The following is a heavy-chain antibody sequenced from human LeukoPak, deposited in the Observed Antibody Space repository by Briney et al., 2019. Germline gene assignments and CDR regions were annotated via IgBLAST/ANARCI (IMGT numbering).Heavy chain of an antibody. J-gene: IGHJ4*02. CDR3: ARSSIIAAAGPYYFDY. CDR2: IGAYNGNT. D-gene: IGHD6-13*01. V-gene: IGHV1-18*01. Sequence: ASVKVSCKASGYTFTSYGISWVRQAPGQGLEWMGWIGAYNGNTNYAQKLQGRVTMTTDTSTSTAYMELSSLRSEDTAVYYCARSSIIAAAGPYYFDYWGQGTLVTVSS. CDR1: GYTFTSYG.